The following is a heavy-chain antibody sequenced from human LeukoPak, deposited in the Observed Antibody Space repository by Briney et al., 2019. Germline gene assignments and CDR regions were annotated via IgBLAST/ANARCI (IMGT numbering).Heavy chain of an antibody. V-gene: IGHV3-23*01. J-gene: IGHJ4*02. D-gene: IGHD5-18*01. Sequence: GGSLRLFCAASRFPFSRHSMSWVRHASGKGLEWVSAISGSGGSTYVADSVKGRFTISRDNSKNTLYLQMNSLRAEDTAVYYCAKDGVTAMVLLGYWGQGTLVTVSS. CDR1: RFPFSRHS. CDR3: AKDGVTAMVLLGY. CDR2: ISGSGGST.